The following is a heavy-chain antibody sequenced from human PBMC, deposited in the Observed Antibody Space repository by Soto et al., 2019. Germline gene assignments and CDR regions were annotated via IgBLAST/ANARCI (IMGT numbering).Heavy chain of an antibody. D-gene: IGHD2-2*01. CDR1: GFTFSSYG. V-gene: IGHV3-30*18. Sequence: QVQLVESGGGVVQPGRSLRLSCAASGFTFSSYGMHWVRQAPGKGLEWVAVISYDGSNKYYADSVKGRFTISRENSKNTLYLQMNSLRAEDTAVYYCAKGLSSDWGQGTLVTVSS. CDR3: AKGLSSD. CDR2: ISYDGSNK. J-gene: IGHJ4*02.